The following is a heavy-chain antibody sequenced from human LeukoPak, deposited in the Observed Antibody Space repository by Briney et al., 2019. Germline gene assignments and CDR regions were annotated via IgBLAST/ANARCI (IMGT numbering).Heavy chain of an antibody. J-gene: IGHJ6*03. D-gene: IGHD2-8*01. CDR1: GFTFSNFW. CDR2: IKQDGSDK. CDR3: ARAGVGDTHRYSTHYYYYMDV. V-gene: IGHV3-7*03. Sequence: GGSLRLSCAASGFTFSNFWMTWVRQAPGKGLDWVANIKQDGSDKHYVDSVKGRVTISRDNARNSLYLQMNSLRAEDTAVYYCARAGVGDTHRYSTHYYYYMDVWGKGTTVTVSS.